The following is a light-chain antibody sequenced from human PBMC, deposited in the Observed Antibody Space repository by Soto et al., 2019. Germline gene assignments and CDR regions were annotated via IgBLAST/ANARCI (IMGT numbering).Light chain of an antibody. Sequence: QSVLTQPPSVSGAPGQRVTISCTGSYSNIGAGYEVHWYQQIPGTAPKLLISGHNNRPSGVPDRFSGSKSGNTASLTVSGLQAEDEADYYCSSYAGSNNLVFGGGTKLTVL. V-gene: IGLV1-40*01. CDR2: GHN. J-gene: IGLJ2*01. CDR1: YSNIGAGYE. CDR3: SSYAGSNNLV.